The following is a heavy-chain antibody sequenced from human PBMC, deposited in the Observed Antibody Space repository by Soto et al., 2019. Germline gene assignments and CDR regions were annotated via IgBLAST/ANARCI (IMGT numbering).Heavy chain of an antibody. J-gene: IGHJ3*02. CDR1: GGTFSSYT. Sequence: QVQLVQSGAEVKKPGSSVKVSCKASGGTFSSYTISWVRQAPGQGLEWMGRIIPILGIANYAQKFQGRVTIXXDXSXXAAYMELSSLRSEDTAVYYCARDPTGGSYSYAFDIWGQGTMVTVSS. D-gene: IGHD1-26*01. CDR3: ARDPTGGSYSYAFDI. CDR2: IIPILGIA. V-gene: IGHV1-69*08.